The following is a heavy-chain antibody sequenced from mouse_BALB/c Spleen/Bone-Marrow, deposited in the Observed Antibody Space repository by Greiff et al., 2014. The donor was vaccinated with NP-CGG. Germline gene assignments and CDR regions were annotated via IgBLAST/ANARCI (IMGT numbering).Heavy chain of an antibody. D-gene: IGHD4-1*01. Sequence: QVQLQQSGAELVRPGTSVKVSCKASGYAFTNYLIEWVKQRPGQGLEWIGVINPGSSGTNYSEKFKGKATLTADKSSSTAYMQLSSLTSDDSAVYFCARRLTGTSAMDYWGQGTSVTVSS. V-gene: IGHV1-54*01. CDR2: INPGSSGT. CDR3: ARRLTGTSAMDY. J-gene: IGHJ4*01. CDR1: GYAFTNYL.